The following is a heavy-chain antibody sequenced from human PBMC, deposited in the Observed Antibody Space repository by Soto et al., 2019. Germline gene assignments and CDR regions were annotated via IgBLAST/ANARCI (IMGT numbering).Heavy chain of an antibody. CDR3: ARDSHDILTGPPWVWYFDL. D-gene: IGHD3-9*01. CDR2: INDRVSI. V-gene: IGHV4-34*01. Sequence: QVQLQQWGAGPLRPLETLSLTCGVSGGSFSGYYWAWIRQSPGKGLEWMGEINDRVSINYNPSLKSRVRISVDTSKNHYSLNVRSVTAADTAVYYRARDSHDILTGPPWVWYFDLWGRGTLVTVSS. CDR1: GGSFSGYY. J-gene: IGHJ2*01.